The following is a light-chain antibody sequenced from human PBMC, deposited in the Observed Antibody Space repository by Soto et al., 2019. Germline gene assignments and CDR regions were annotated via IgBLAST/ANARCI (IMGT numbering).Light chain of an antibody. CDR2: EVS. V-gene: IGLV2-18*01. CDR3: SLYTSSSTLYV. J-gene: IGLJ1*01. CDR1: SSDVGSYNR. Sequence: LTQPPSVSGSPGQSVTISCTGTSSDVGSYNRVSWYQQPPGTAPKLMIYEVSNRPSGVPDRFSGSKSGNTASLTISGLQAEDEADYYCSLYTSSSTLYVFGTGTKVTVL.